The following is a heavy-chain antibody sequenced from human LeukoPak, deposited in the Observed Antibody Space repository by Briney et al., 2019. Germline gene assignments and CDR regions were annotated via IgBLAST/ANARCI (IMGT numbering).Heavy chain of an antibody. CDR3: ARGGNYWPQWWFDP. D-gene: IGHD1-26*01. Sequence: SETLSLTCTVSGGSISTYYWSWIRQPPGKGLEWIGYIYYTGSTSYNPSLKSRVAMSLDASKNQFSLELNSVTPADTAVYYCARGGNYWPQWWFDPWGRGTLVSVSS. V-gene: IGHV4-59*01. CDR2: IYYTGST. CDR1: GGSISTYY. J-gene: IGHJ5*02.